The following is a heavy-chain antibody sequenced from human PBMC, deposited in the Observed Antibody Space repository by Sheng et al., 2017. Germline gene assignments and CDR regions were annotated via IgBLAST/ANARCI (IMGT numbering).Heavy chain of an antibody. CDR1: GFTFSIYA. CDR2: ISGSGDST. V-gene: IGHV3-23*04. J-gene: IGHJ4*02. CDR3: AKEHSGTYYATDY. Sequence: EVQLVESGGGLVQPGGSLRLSCTASGFTFSIYAMSWVRQGPGKGLEWVSVISGSGDSTYHADSVKGRFTISRDNSKNILYLQMNSLRAEDTAVYYCAKEHSGTYYATDYWGQGTLVTVSS. D-gene: IGHD1-26*01.